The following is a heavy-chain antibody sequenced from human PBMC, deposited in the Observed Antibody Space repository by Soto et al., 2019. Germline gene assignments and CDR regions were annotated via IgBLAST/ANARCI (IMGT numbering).Heavy chain of an antibody. CDR1: GDSLENLA. CDR3: ARDGRTLRYLEWPAAFDS. Sequence: QVQLVQSGTDVRTPGSSVKVSCKASGDSLENLAISWVRQAPGQGFEWVGGVIPVLGTTDYAQNVQDRLTITADESTTTGFMELSSMKSEDTAVYFCARDGRTLRYLEWPAAFDSWGQGTLVTVSS. D-gene: IGHD3-3*01. J-gene: IGHJ5*01. V-gene: IGHV1-69*01. CDR2: VIPVLGTT.